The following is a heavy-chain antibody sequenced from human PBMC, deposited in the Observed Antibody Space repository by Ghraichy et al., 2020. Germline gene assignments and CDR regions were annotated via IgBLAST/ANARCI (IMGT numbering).Heavy chain of an antibody. D-gene: IGHD1-26*01. CDR1: GFSLSTSGMC. CDR2: IDWDDDK. V-gene: IGHV2-70*11. J-gene: IGHJ4*02. CDR3: ARITLRGVGPVDRAVIDY. Sequence: SGPTLVKPTQTLTLTCTFSGFSLSTSGMCVSWIRQPPGKALEWLARIDWDDDKYYSTSLKTRLTISKDTSKNQVVLTMTNMDPVDTATYYCARITLRGVGPVDRAVIDYWGQGTLVTVS.